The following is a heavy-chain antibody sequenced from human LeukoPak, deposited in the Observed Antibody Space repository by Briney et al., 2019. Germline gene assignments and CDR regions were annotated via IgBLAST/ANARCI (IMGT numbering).Heavy chain of an antibody. CDR3: ARGTYRHDY. V-gene: IGHV3-11*04. CDR2: ISDSGSDI. Sequence: GGSLRLSCAASGFTFSDYYMNWIRQAPGKGLEWVSYISDSGSDIYCADSVKGRFTISRDNAKNSLYLQMSSLRAEDTAMYYCARGTYRHDYWGQGTLVTVSS. CDR1: GFTFSDYY. J-gene: IGHJ4*02.